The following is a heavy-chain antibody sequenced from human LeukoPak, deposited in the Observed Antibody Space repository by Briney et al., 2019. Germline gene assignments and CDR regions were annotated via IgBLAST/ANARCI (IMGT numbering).Heavy chain of an antibody. V-gene: IGHV3-33*01. Sequence: GRCLRLSCAASGFTFSNYGMHWVRQAPGKGLEWVAVILYDGNNKYYTDSVKGRFTISRDNSKNTLYLQMNSLRAEDTAVYYCARSYCSGGSCYSFDYWGQGTLVTVSS. CDR3: ARSYCSGGSCYSFDY. J-gene: IGHJ4*02. CDR2: ILYDGNNK. D-gene: IGHD2-15*01. CDR1: GFTFSNYG.